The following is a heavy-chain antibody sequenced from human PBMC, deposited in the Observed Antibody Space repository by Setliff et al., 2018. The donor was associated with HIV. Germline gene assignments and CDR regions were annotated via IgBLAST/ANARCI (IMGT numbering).Heavy chain of an antibody. Sequence: SETLSLTCTVSGGSISSGSYYWSWIRQPAGKGLEWIGRIYTSGSTNYNPSLKSRVTISADTSKNQFSLKLSSVAAADTAVYYCARGKISPRGVVLIDYWGQGTLVTVSS. D-gene: IGHD3-22*01. CDR3: ARGKISPRGVVLIDY. CDR2: IYTSGST. J-gene: IGHJ4*02. V-gene: IGHV4-61*02. CDR1: GGSISSGSYY.